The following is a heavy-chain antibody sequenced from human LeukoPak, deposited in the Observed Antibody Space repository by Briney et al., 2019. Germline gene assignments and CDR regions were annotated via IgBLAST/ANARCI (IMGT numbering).Heavy chain of an antibody. Sequence: SETLSXTCTVTGGSISSYYWSWIRQPPGKGLEWIGYIYYSGSTRYNPSLRSRVTISAEKSKKQFSLTLSSVTAADTAGYYCAGAYYSASGIGYWGQGTLVTVSS. V-gene: IGHV4-59*01. CDR3: AGAYYSASGIGY. CDR1: GGSISSYY. CDR2: IYYSGST. J-gene: IGHJ4*02. D-gene: IGHD3-10*01.